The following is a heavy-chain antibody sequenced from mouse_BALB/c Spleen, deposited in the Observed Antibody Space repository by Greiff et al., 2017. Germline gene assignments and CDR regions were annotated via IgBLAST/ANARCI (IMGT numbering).Heavy chain of an antibody. CDR2: ISSGGSYT. D-gene: IGHD2-1*01. J-gene: IGHJ4*01. V-gene: IGHV5-9-3*01. CDR1: GFTFSSYA. CDR3: AREYGNYYAMDY. Sequence: EVKLVESGGGLVKPGGSLKLSCAASGFTFSSYAMSWVRQTPAKRLEWVATISSGGSYTYYPDSVKGRFTISRDNAKNTLYLQMSSLRSEDTAMYYCAREYGNYYAMDYWGQGTSVTVSS.